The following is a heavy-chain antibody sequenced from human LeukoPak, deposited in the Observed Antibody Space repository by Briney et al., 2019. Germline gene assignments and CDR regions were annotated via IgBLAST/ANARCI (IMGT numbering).Heavy chain of an antibody. CDR2: LGASGEST. J-gene: IGHJ3*01. D-gene: IGHD5-24*01. CDR3: AKDIQLST. CDR1: GFTFSVAA. V-gene: IGHV3-23*01. Sequence: GGSLRLSCAASGFTFSVAAMTWVRQAPGKGLEWVSLLGASGESTYYADSVKGRFTISRDNSKNTLPLQMNSLRVEDTAMYFCAKDIQLSTWGLGTMVTVSS.